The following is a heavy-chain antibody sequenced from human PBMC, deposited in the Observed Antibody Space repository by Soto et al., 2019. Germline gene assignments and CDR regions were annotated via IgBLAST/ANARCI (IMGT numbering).Heavy chain of an antibody. V-gene: IGHV1-3*01. D-gene: IGHD7-27*01. J-gene: IGHJ6*02. CDR3: ARDLLLLGYYYYYGMDV. CDR1: GYTFTSYA. Sequence: GASVKVSCKAPGYTFTSYAMHWVRQAPGQRLEWMGWINAGNGNTKYSQKFQGRVTITRDTSASTAYMELSSLRSEDTAVYYCARDLLLLGYYYYYGMDVWGQGTTVTVSS. CDR2: INAGNGNT.